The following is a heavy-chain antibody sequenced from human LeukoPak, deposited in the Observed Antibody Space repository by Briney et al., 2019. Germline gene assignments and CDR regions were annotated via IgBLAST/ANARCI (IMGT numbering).Heavy chain of an antibody. Sequence: SETLSLTCAVSGYSISSGYYWGWIRQPPGKGLERIGSIYHSGSTYYNPSLKSRVTISVDTSKNQFSLKLSSVTAADTAVYYCARLILGITVTTPDYWGQGTLVTVSS. CDR2: IYHSGST. V-gene: IGHV4-38-2*01. J-gene: IGHJ4*02. D-gene: IGHD4-11*01. CDR3: ARLILGITVTTPDY. CDR1: GYSISSGYY.